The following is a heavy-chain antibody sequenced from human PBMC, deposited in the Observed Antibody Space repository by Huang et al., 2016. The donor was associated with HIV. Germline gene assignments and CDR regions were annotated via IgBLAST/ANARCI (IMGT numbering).Heavy chain of an antibody. V-gene: IGHV3-15*01. CDR3: ATWSLTAAGGN. CDR2: IKTNVEGGTI. CDR1: GFAFSKVW. Sequence: EVQLVESGGGLVKHGSSLRVSCEAFGFAFSKVWMGWVRQAPVKGLEGVGLIKTNVEGGTIDYAAPVKDRVRISRDDLKGIMYLEMKNLKSDDTAIYYCATWSLTAAGGNWGRGTLVTVSS. D-gene: IGHD6-13*01. J-gene: IGHJ4*02.